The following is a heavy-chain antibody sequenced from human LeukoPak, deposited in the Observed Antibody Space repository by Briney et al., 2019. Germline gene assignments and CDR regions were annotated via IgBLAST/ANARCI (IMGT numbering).Heavy chain of an antibody. CDR2: IYYSGST. D-gene: IGHD6-19*01. CDR3: ARDALYSSGWFIFDP. CDR1: GGSISSSSYY. V-gene: IGHV4-39*07. J-gene: IGHJ5*02. Sequence: PSETLSLTCTVSGGSISSSSYYWGWIRQPPGKGLEWIGSIYYSGSTYYNPSLKSRVTISVDTSKNQFSLKLSSVTAADTAVYYCARDALYSSGWFIFDPWGQGTLVTVSS.